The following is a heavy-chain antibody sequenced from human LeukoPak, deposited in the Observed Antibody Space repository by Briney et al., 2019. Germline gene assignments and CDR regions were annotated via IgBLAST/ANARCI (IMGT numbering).Heavy chain of an antibody. CDR1: VYTFPNSY. Sequence: GASVKVSCTASVYTFPNSYIHWVRQAPGQGLEWMGIINPSGGSTSYAQKFQGRVTMTRDTSTSTVYMELSSLRSEDTAVYYCARDRRTAFDYWGQGTLVTVSS. V-gene: IGHV1-46*01. J-gene: IGHJ4*02. CDR3: ARDRRTAFDY. CDR2: INPSGGST.